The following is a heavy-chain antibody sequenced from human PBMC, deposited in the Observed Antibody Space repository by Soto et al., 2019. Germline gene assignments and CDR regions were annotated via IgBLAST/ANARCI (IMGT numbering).Heavy chain of an antibody. D-gene: IGHD2-2*01. V-gene: IGHV3-30*03. CDR3: ASTPYEPPAY. CDR1: GFTFRNYG. J-gene: IGHJ4*02. Sequence: QVQLVESGGGVVQPGRSLRLSCAVSGFTFRNYGMNWVRQAPGKGLEWVAVISYEGSNKYYADSVKGRFTISRDNSKNTLYLQMNSLRVEDTAVYFCASTPYEPPAYWGQGTLVTVSS. CDR2: ISYEGSNK.